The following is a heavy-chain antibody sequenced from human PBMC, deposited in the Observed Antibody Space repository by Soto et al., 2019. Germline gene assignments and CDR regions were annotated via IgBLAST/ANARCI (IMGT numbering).Heavy chain of an antibody. D-gene: IGHD6-19*01. CDR1: GFTFSSYG. V-gene: IGHV3-30*18. CDR3: EKEAKAAVAGIEY. J-gene: IGHJ4*02. CDR2: ISYDGSNK. Sequence: QVQLVESGGGVVQHGRSLRLSCAASGFTFSSYGMHCVRQAPGKGLVLVAVISYDGSNKYYADSVTGRFTISRDNSKNKLYLQMNSLRAEDPAVYYCEKEAKAAVAGIEYCGPGTMVTVAS.